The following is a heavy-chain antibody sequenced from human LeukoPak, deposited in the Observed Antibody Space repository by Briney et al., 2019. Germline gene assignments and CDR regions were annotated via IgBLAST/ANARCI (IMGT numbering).Heavy chain of an antibody. CDR1: GGSISSYY. Sequence: SETLSLTCTVSGGSISSYYWSWIRQPPGKGLEWIGYIYYSGSTNYNPSLKSRVTISVDTSKNQFSPKLSSVTAADTAVYYCARGSVVRGVLFQHWGQGTLVTVSS. CDR3: ARGSVVRGVLFQH. CDR2: IYYSGST. J-gene: IGHJ1*01. V-gene: IGHV4-59*01. D-gene: IGHD3-10*01.